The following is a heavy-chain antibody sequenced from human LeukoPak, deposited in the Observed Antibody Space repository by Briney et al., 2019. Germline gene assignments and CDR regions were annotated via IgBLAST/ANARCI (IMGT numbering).Heavy chain of an antibody. D-gene: IGHD3-22*01. J-gene: IGHJ4*02. Sequence: SETLSLTCTVSGGSISSSSYYWVWIRQPPGKGLEWIGSLYYSGSTHYKPSLKSRVAIFVDTSKNQFSLRLSSVTAADAAGYYCARNYYDGSGYYFWGQGTQVTVSS. CDR1: GGSISSSSYY. CDR2: LYYSGST. V-gene: IGHV4-39*01. CDR3: ARNYYDGSGYYF.